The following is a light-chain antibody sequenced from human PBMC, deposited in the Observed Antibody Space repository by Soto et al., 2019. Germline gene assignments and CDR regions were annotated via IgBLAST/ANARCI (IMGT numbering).Light chain of an antibody. V-gene: IGKV3-20*01. J-gene: IGKJ1*01. CDR2: DAS. Sequence: EIVMTQSPGTLSVSPGVRATLSCRASQSVSSSYLAWYQQKPGQAPRLLIYDASSRATGIPDRLSGSGSGTDFTLTISRLEPEDFAVYYCQQYGSSPRTFGHGTKVDIK. CDR1: QSVSSSY. CDR3: QQYGSSPRT.